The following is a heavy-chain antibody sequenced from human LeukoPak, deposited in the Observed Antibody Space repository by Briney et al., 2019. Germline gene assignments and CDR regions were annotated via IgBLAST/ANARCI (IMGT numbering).Heavy chain of an antibody. CDR2: IYTSGST. Sequence: PSETLSLTCTGSGGSISSYYWSWIRQPAGEALEWIGRIYTSGSTSYNPSPKRRVTISVDKSKNQFSLKLRSVTAADTAVSYCARVSWELLSPGAFDIWGKGTMITVSS. J-gene: IGHJ3*02. D-gene: IGHD1-26*01. CDR1: GGSISSYY. V-gene: IGHV4-4*07. CDR3: ARVSWELLSPGAFDI.